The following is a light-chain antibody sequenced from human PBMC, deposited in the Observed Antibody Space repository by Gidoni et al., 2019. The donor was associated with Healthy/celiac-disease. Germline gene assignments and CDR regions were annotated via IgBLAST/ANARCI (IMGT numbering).Light chain of an antibody. J-gene: IGKJ1*01. Sequence: IQMTQSPSSLSASVGDRVTITCRASQGLSNYLAWYQQKPGKVPKLLIYAAATLQSGVPSRFGGSGSGTDFTLTISSRQPEDVATYYCQKENSAPWTFGQGTKVEIK. V-gene: IGKV1-27*01. CDR2: AAA. CDR1: QGLSNY. CDR3: QKENSAPWT.